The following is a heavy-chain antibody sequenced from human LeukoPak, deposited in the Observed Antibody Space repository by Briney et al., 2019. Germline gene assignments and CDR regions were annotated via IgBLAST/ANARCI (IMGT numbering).Heavy chain of an antibody. CDR2: ISSGSTDI. V-gene: IGHV3-21*01. CDR1: GLAFSIYS. CDR3: AGWTGPLEALY. D-gene: IGHD3/OR15-3a*01. Sequence: GGSLSLACEASGLAFSIYSMGWGRRAPGGGLEWVSSISSGSTDIYYAASVKGRFTISRDNTKNILYLQMNSLRAEDTAVYYGAGWTGPLEALYWGHGSLVTASS. J-gene: IGHJ4*01.